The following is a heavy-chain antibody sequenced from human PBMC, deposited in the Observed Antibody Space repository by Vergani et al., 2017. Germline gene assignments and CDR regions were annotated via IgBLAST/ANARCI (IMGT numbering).Heavy chain of an antibody. J-gene: IGHJ4*02. CDR3: ARDISENDTYGRSGY. V-gene: IGHV1-18*01. Sequence: QVQLLQSGAEVKKPGASVKVSCKASGYTFSTYGSSWVRQAPGKGLEGMGWISAYNGNTNYPKKFQGRLTMTTDTSTRTAYMELRSLRADDTAVYYCARDISENDTYGRSGYWGQGTLVTVSS. CDR2: ISAYNGNT. CDR1: GYTFSTYG. D-gene: IGHD3-22*01.